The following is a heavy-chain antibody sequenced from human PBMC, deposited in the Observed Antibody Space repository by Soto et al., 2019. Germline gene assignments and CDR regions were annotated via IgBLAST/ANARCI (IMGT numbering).Heavy chain of an antibody. V-gene: IGHV4-39*01. CDR1: GGSISSGSYY. D-gene: IGHD6-13*01. Sequence: PSETLSLTCTVSGGSISSGSYYWGWIRQPPGKGLEWIGSIHYSGITHHNPSLKSRVTISVDTSKNQFSLKLSSVTAADTAVYYCARQGQQLAVPLHHYYGMDVWGQGTTVTVSS. J-gene: IGHJ6*02. CDR2: IHYSGIT. CDR3: ARQGQQLAVPLHHYYGMDV.